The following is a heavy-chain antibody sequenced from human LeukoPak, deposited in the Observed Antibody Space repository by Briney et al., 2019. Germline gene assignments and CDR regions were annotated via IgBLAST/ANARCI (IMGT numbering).Heavy chain of an antibody. CDR2: IYYSGST. Sequence: SETLSLTCTVSGGSISSSSYYWGWIRQPPGKGLEWIGSIYYSGSTYYNPSLKSRVTISVDTSKNQFSLKLSSVTAADTAVYYCARVSSTSWLKPFDYWGQGTLVTVSS. CDR3: ARVSSTSWLKPFDY. V-gene: IGHV4-39*07. J-gene: IGHJ4*02. D-gene: IGHD6-13*01. CDR1: GGSISSSSYY.